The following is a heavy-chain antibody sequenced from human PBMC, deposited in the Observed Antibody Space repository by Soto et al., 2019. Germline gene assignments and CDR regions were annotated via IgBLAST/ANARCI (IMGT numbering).Heavy chain of an antibody. J-gene: IGHJ4*01. V-gene: IGHV3-15*07. Sequence: EVQLVESGGGLVQPGGSLRLSCAASGFTFSYAWINWVRQAPGKGLEWVCRMKSRTDGGTTDFAAPVKGRFAISREDAKNILFLQMNGLQIEDTAVYYCTTDSYSSVIIIRFDYWGRGALVTVSS. CDR1: GFTFSYAW. CDR3: TTDSYSSVIIIRFDY. CDR2: MKSRTDGGTT. D-gene: IGHD4-4*01.